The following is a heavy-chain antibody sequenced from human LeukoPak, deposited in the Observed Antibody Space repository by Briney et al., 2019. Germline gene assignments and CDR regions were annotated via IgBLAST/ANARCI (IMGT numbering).Heavy chain of an antibody. D-gene: IGHD6-19*01. CDR3: AKDITEAVTGGLDY. Sequence: GGSLRLSCAASGFTISSYWMNWVRQAPGKGLEWVANIKQDGSEKKYVDSVKGRFTISRDNAKSSLYLQMNSLRAEDTALYYCAKDITEAVTGGLDYWGQGTLVTVSS. J-gene: IGHJ4*02. CDR2: IKQDGSEK. CDR1: GFTISSYW. V-gene: IGHV3-7*03.